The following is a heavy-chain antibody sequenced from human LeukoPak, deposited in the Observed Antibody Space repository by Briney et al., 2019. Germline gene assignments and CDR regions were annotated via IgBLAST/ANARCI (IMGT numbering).Heavy chain of an antibody. D-gene: IGHD3-3*01. CDR3: ARPRRLWSGSGWAFDI. CDR2: IYYSGST. V-gene: IGHV4-61*05. Sequence: PSETLSLTCTVSGGSISSSSYYWSWIRQPPGKGLEWIGYIYYSGSTNYNPSLKSRVTISVDTSKNQFSLKLSSVTAADTAVYYCARPRRLWSGSGWAFDIWGQGTMVTVSS. CDR1: GGSISSSSYY. J-gene: IGHJ3*02.